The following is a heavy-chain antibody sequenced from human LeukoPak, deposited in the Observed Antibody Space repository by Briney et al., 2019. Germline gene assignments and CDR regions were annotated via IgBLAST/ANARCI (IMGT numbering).Heavy chain of an antibody. CDR3: ARSAVRGLPVLGY. Sequence: GGSLRLSCAASGFTFSSYGMSWVRQAPGKGLEWVTFVRFDGNNKYYADSVKGRFTISRDNSKNTLYLQMNSLRAEDTAVYYCARSAVRGLPVLGYWGQGTLVTVSS. CDR1: GFTFSSYG. CDR2: VRFDGNNK. V-gene: IGHV3-30*02. D-gene: IGHD2-21*02. J-gene: IGHJ4*02.